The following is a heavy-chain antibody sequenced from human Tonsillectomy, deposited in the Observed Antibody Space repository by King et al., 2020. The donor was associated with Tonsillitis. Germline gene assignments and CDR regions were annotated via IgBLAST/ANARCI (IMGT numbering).Heavy chain of an antibody. CDR1: GFSFSSYA. CDR3: AVTGVPNYYYYYGMDV. CDR2: ISGSGGST. J-gene: IGHJ6*02. V-gene: IGHV3-23*04. Sequence: MQLVQSGGGLVQPGGSLRLSCAASGFSFSSYAMSWVRQAPGKGLEWVSAISGSGGSTFYAESVKGRFTISRDNSKKTLYLQMNSLRVEDTAVYYCAVTGVPNYYYYYGMDVWGQGTTATVSS. D-gene: IGHD3-9*01.